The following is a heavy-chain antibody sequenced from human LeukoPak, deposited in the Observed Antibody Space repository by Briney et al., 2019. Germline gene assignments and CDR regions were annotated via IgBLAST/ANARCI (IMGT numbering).Heavy chain of an antibody. V-gene: IGHV3-21*01. CDR2: ISSSDTSIRSNNFI. Sequence: GGSLRLSCAASGFTFSSYSMEWVRQAPGKGLEWVSSISSSDTSIRSNNFIKYADSVKGRFTISRDNAKNSLYLQMNSLRAEDTAVYYCARERIGTRNYYYYYYYIDVWGKGTTVTVPS. CDR1: GFTFSSYS. CDR3: ARERIGTRNYYYYYYYIDV. J-gene: IGHJ6*03. D-gene: IGHD2-15*01.